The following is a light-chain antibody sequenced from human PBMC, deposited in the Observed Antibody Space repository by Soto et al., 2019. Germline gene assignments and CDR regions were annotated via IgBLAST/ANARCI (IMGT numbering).Light chain of an antibody. CDR3: QQYNNWPLM. CDR1: QSITRN. V-gene: IGKV3-15*01. Sequence: IVMTQSPATLSVSPGERATLSCRASQSITRNLAWYQQKPGQAPRLLISGASTRATDIPARFSGSGSGTEFTLTISSLQSEDFSLYSCQQYNNWPLMFGGGTKVQIK. J-gene: IGKJ4*02. CDR2: GAS.